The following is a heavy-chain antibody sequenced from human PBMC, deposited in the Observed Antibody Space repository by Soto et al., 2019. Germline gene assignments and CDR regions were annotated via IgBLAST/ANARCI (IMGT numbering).Heavy chain of an antibody. D-gene: IGHD3-22*01. CDR2: ITGRDAGT. CDR1: GFTFSNYA. V-gene: IGHV3-23*01. CDR3: AKDAPGSGWLSDY. J-gene: IGHJ4*02. Sequence: EVQLLESGGGLVHPGESLRLSCAASGFTFSNYAMSWVRQAPGKGLEWVSTITGRDAGTSYADSVKGRFTVSRDNSRNTRYLQMNSLRAGDTAVYYCAKDAPGSGWLSDYWGQGARVTVSS.